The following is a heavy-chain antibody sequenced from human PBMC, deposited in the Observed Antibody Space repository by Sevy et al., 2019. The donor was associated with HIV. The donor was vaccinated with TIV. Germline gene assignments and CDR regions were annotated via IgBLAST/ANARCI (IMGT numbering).Heavy chain of an antibody. D-gene: IGHD1-26*01. CDR3: ARGPFRSGSYRH. J-gene: IGHJ4*02. Sequence: SETLSLTCTVSGGSISSYYWSWIRQPPGKGLEWIGYIYYSGSTNYNPSLKSRVTISVDTSKNQFSLKLSSVTAVDTAVYYCARGPFRSGSYRHWGQGTLVTVSS. CDR2: IYYSGST. CDR1: GGSISSYY. V-gene: IGHV4-59*01.